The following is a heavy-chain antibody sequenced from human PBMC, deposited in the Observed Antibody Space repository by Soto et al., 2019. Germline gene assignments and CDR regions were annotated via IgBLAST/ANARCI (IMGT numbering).Heavy chain of an antibody. V-gene: IGHV4-4*07. CDR1: GDSMSSYY. CDR3: AGEQSGAAHF. Sequence: QLQLQESGPGLVEPSETLSLTRSVSGDSMSSYYWSWIRQSAEKGLEWIGRISATGTTSYITSLKSRITLSVDTSKNQFSLNLKFVTAADTAVYFCAGEQSGAAHFWGKGTLVTVS. D-gene: IGHD2-15*01. J-gene: IGHJ3*01. CDR2: ISATGTT.